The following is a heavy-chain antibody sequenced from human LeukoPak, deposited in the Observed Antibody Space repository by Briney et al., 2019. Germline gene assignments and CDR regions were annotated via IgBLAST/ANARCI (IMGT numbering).Heavy chain of an antibody. CDR2: INPNSGGT. Sequence: ASVKVSCKASGYTFTGYYMHWVRQAPGQGLEWMGRINPNSGGTNYAQKFQGRVTMTRDTSISTAYMELSRLRSDDKAVYYCARPPKGLLWFGELITPDTDNWFDPWGQGTLVTVSS. CDR3: ARPPKGLLWFGELITPDTDNWFDP. J-gene: IGHJ5*02. CDR1: GYTFTGYY. V-gene: IGHV1-2*06. D-gene: IGHD3-10*01.